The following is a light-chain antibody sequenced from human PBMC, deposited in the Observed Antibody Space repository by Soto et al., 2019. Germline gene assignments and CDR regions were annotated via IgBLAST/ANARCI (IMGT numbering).Light chain of an antibody. CDR1: NIGGKS. V-gene: IGLV3-21*02. CDR2: DDS. Sequence: SYELTQPPSVTVAPGQTASITCGGNNIGGKSVNWYQQKPGQAPVVVVYDDSDRPSGIPERFSGSNSAHTATLNISRVEAGDEDDYYCHVWDSSSDHVVFGGGTKLTVL. J-gene: IGLJ2*01. CDR3: HVWDSSSDHVV.